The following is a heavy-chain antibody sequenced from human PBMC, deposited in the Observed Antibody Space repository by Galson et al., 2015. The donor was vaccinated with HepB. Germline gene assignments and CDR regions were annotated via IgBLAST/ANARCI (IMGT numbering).Heavy chain of an antibody. J-gene: IGHJ6*03. CDR1: GFTFSPYT. V-gene: IGHV3-48*01. Sequence: SLRLSCAASGFTFSPYTMNWVRQAPGKGLECISYIISNSNNIYYADSVKGRFTISRDNAKSSLYLQMNSLRAEDTAVYYRARERGGRYMDVWGKGTTVTVS. CDR2: IISNSNNI. CDR3: ARERGGRYMDV. D-gene: IGHD3-10*01.